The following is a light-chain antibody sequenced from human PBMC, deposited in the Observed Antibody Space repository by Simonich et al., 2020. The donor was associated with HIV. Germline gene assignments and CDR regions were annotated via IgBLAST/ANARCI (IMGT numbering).Light chain of an antibody. CDR2: GAS. Sequence: EIVMTQSPATLSVSPGERVTLSCSAHQSVSSNLGWYQQKPGQAPRLLIYGASTRATVIPARFSGSGSGTEFTLTISSLQSEDFAVYYCQQYNNWLPITFGQGTRLEIK. CDR3: QQYNNWLPIT. V-gene: IGKV3-15*01. J-gene: IGKJ5*01. CDR1: QSVSSN.